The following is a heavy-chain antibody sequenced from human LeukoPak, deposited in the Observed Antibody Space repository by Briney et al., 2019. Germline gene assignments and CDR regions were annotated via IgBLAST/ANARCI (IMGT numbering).Heavy chain of an antibody. D-gene: IGHD6-13*01. Sequence: GGSLRLSCAASGFTFSSYSMNWVRQAPGKGLEWVSSISSSSSYIYYADSVKGRFTISRDNAKNSLYLQMNSLRAEDTAVYYCAREGGYSSSWNYFDYWGQGTLVTVSP. V-gene: IGHV3-21*01. J-gene: IGHJ4*02. CDR3: AREGGYSSSWNYFDY. CDR2: ISSSSSYI. CDR1: GFTFSSYS.